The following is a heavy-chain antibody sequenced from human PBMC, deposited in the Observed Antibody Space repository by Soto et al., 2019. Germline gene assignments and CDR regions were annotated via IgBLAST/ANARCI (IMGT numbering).Heavy chain of an antibody. V-gene: IGHV3-23*01. CDR3: ARDRSYYDSSGSYSLPY. Sequence: EVQLLESGGGLVQPGGSLRLSCAASGFTFSSYAMNWVRQAPGKGLEWVSAISGSAATTHFADSVKGRFTISRDNSKNTLYLQMNSLRAEDTAVYYCARDRSYYDSSGSYSLPYWGQGTLVTVSS. D-gene: IGHD3-22*01. CDR2: ISGSAATT. CDR1: GFTFSSYA. J-gene: IGHJ4*02.